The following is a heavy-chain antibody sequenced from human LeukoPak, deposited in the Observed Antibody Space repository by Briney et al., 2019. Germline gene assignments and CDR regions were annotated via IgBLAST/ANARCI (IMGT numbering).Heavy chain of an antibody. J-gene: IGHJ4*02. D-gene: IGHD6-19*01. Sequence: SETLSLTCTVSGGSISSYYWSWIRQPPGKGLEGTGYIYYSGSSNYNPSLKSRVTISVDTSKNQFSLKLSSVTAADTAVYYCARHSSSGLFPFDYWGEGTLVTLSS. CDR2: IYYSGSS. V-gene: IGHV4-59*08. CDR1: GGSISSYY. CDR3: ARHSSSGLFPFDY.